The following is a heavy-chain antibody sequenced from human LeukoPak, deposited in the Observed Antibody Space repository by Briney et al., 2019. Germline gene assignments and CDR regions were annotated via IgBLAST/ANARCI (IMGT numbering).Heavy chain of an antibody. CDR1: GFYFSSHG. J-gene: IGHJ2*01. D-gene: IGHD3-10*01. CDR3: AKIGVIGKWYYDV. CDR2: ISSGSDYT. Sequence: GGSLRLSCAASGFYFSSHGMSWVRQAPRKGPEWVSSISSGSDYTFYADSVKGRFTISRDNSKNTLYLQMNSLSAGDTAIYYCAKIGVIGKWYYDVWGRGTLVTVSS. V-gene: IGHV3-23*01.